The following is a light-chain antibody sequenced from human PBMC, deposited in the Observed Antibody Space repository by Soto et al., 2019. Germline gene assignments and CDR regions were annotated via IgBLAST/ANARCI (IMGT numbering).Light chain of an antibody. J-gene: IGKJ5*01. CDR3: QQFNSYLPIT. V-gene: IGKV1-13*02. CDR2: DAS. CDR1: QGISSA. Sequence: AIQLTQSPSSLSASVGDRVTITCRASQGISSALAWYQQKPGKAPKLLIYDASSLESGVPSRFSGSGSGTDFTLTISSQQPEDFATYYCQQFNSYLPITFGQGTRLEIK.